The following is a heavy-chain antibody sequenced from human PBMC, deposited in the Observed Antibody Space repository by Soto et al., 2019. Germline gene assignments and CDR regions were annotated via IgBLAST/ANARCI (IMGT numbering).Heavy chain of an antibody. CDR3: ATDLHSREDYYYYDGMDV. CDR2: IIPIFGTA. J-gene: IGHJ6*02. V-gene: IGHV1-69*13. CDR1: GGTFSSYA. Sequence: SVKVSCKASGGTFSSYAISWVRQAPGQGLEWMGGIIPIFGTANYAQKFQGRVTITADESTSTAYMELSSLRSEDTAVYYCATDLHSREDYYYYDGMDVWGQGTTVTVSS.